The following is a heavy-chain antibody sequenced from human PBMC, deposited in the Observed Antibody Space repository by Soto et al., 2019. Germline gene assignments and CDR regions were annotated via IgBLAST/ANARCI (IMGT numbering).Heavy chain of an antibody. Sequence: SETLSLTCTVSGGSISSSSYYWGWIRQPPGKGLEWIGSIYYSGSTYYNPSLKSRVTISVDTSKTQFSLKLSSVTAADTAVYYCARESEGNPYYDFWSGYYRPNYYYYYGMDVWGQGTTVTV. CDR3: ARESEGNPYYDFWSGYYRPNYYYYYGMDV. CDR1: GGSISSSSYY. J-gene: IGHJ6*02. V-gene: IGHV4-39*02. CDR2: IYYSGST. D-gene: IGHD3-3*01.